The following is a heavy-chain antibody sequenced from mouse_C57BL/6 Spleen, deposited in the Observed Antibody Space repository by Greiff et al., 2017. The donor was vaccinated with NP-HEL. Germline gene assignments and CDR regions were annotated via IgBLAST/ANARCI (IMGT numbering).Heavy chain of an antibody. J-gene: IGHJ2*01. CDR3: ARYYYGSSYVFDY. D-gene: IGHD1-1*01. CDR1: GFTFTDYY. V-gene: IGHV7-3*01. CDR2: IRNKANGYTT. Sequence: EVKVVESGGGLVQPGGSLSLSCAASGFTFTDYYMSWVRQPPGKALEWLGFIRNKANGYTTEYSASVKGRFTISRDNSQSILYLQMNALRAEDSATYYCARYYYGSSYVFDYWGQGTTLTVSS.